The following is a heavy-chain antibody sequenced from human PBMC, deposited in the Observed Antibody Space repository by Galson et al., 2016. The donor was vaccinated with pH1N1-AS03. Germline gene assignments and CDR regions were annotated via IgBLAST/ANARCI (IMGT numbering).Heavy chain of an antibody. CDR3: ARDPRGPCTSTTCPTAYYFGMDV. V-gene: IGHV1-2*04. Sequence: SVKVSRKTSGYIFTGFYVHWVRQAPGQGLEWMGWTNPNRGVTNYALKLQAWVTMTRDTSISTAYMELYGLKSDDTAVYYCARDPRGPCTSTTCPTAYYFGMDVWGQGTTVIVSS. CDR2: TNPNRGVT. CDR1: GYIFTGFY. D-gene: IGHD2-2*01. J-gene: IGHJ6*02.